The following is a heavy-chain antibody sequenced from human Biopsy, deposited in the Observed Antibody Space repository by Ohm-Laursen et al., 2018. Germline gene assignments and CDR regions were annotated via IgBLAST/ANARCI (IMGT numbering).Heavy chain of an antibody. Sequence: TLSLTCTVSGDSISSYYWSWIRQPPGKGLEWIGYVYYTGSTDYNPSLQSRVTISVDTSKNHFSLRLRSVTPTDTAIYYCARDRGYYSDRTVPGYFDLWGRGTLVTVSS. D-gene: IGHD3-22*01. CDR2: VYYTGST. CDR3: ARDRGYYSDRTVPGYFDL. V-gene: IGHV4-59*01. CDR1: GDSISSYY. J-gene: IGHJ2*01.